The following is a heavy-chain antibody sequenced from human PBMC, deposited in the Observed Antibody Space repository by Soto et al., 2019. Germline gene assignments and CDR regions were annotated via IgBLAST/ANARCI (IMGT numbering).Heavy chain of an antibody. CDR2: IIPIFGTA. Sequence: QVQLVQSGAEVKKPGSSVKVSCKASGGTFSSYAISWVRQAPGQGLEWMGGIIPIFGTANYAQKFQGRVTMTTDTSTSTAYMELRSLRSDDTAVYYCARDAPYDYVWGSPPASDYWGQGTLVTVSS. J-gene: IGHJ4*02. V-gene: IGHV1-69*06. D-gene: IGHD3-16*01. CDR1: GGTFSSYA. CDR3: ARDAPYDYVWGSPPASDY.